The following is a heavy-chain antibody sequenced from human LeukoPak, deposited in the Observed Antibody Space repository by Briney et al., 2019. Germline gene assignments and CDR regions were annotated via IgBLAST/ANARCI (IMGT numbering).Heavy chain of an antibody. CDR3: ASLRMATITLDY. CDR1: GFTFDDYG. D-gene: IGHD5-24*01. CDR2: ITWNGGST. V-gene: IGHV3-20*04. Sequence: GGSLRLSCVASGFTFDDYGMSWIRQAPGKGLEWVSGITWNGGSTGYADSVKGRFTISRDNAKNSLYLQMNSLRAEDTAVYYCASLRMATITLDYWGQGTLVTVSS. J-gene: IGHJ4*02.